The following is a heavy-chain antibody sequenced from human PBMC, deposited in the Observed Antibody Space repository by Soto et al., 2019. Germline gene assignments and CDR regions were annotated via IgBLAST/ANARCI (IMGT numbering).Heavy chain of an antibody. CDR2: IIPIFATS. D-gene: IGHD4-17*01. Sequence: QVQLVQSGAEVKKPGSSVKVSCKASGGSFSSYAITWVRQAPGQGLEWVGGIIPIFATSHYAPKFQGRVTITADESTRTAYMELSGLGSEDTAVYYCARGTGRAYGDYYWGQGTLVTVSS. CDR1: GGSFSSYA. J-gene: IGHJ4*02. V-gene: IGHV1-69*12. CDR3: ARGTGRAYGDYY.